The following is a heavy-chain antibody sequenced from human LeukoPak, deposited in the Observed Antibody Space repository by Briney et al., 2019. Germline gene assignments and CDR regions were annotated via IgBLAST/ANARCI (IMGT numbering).Heavy chain of an antibody. Sequence: TGGSLRLSCAASGFTFSNYAMSWVRQAPGKGLEWVSTISNSGGSTFYADSVKGRFTISRDYSKNTLYLQMNSLGAEDTAVYYCAKRGGNFDSGNYDYWGQGTLVTVSS. J-gene: IGHJ4*02. CDR3: AKRGGNFDSGNYDY. D-gene: IGHD3-10*01. CDR1: GFTFSNYA. CDR2: ISNSGGST. V-gene: IGHV3-23*01.